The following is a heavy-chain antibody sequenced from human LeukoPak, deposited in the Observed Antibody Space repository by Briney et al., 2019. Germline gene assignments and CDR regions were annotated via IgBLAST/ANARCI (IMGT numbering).Heavy chain of an antibody. CDR1: GYTFTSYE. CDR3: ARESAAGTSFDY. V-gene: IGHV1-8*01. J-gene: IGHJ4*02. CDR2: MNPSSGNT. D-gene: IGHD6-13*01. Sequence: ASVKVSCKASGYTFTSYEINWVRQATGQGLEWMGWMNPSSGNTGYAQKFQGRVTMTRNTSISTAYMELSSLRSEDTAVYYCARESAAGTSFDYWGQGTLVTVSS.